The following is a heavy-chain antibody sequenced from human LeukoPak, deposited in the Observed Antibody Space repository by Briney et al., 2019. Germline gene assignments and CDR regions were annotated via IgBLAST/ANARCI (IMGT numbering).Heavy chain of an antibody. D-gene: IGHD5-18*01. V-gene: IGHV4-39*01. CDR1: GGSISSSSSY. CDR3: ARRSQLYDY. J-gene: IGHJ4*02. Sequence: SETLSLTCTVSGGSISSSSSYWGWIRQPPGKGLEWIGSIYYSGSIYYNPSLKSRITISVDTSKNQFSLKLSSVTAADTAVYYCARRSQLYDYWGQGTLVTVSS. CDR2: IYYSGSI.